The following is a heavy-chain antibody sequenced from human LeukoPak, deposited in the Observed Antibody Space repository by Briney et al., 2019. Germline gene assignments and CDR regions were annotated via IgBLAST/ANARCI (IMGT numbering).Heavy chain of an antibody. V-gene: IGHV1-69*05. J-gene: IGHJ4*02. D-gene: IGHD3-3*01. CDR3: ARGRDTILRY. CDR2: IIPIFGRA. CDR1: GYTFTSYG. Sequence: ASVKVSCKASGYTFTSYGISWVRQAPGQGLEWMGGIIPIFGRANYAQKFQGRVTITTDESTSTAYMELSSLRSKDTAVYYCARGRDTILRYWGQGTLVTVSS.